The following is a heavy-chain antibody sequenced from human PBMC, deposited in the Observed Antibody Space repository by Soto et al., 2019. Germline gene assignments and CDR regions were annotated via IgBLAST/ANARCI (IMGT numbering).Heavy chain of an antibody. CDR2: VYYSGGT. J-gene: IGHJ4*02. V-gene: IGHV4-39*01. Sequence: SQTLSLTWDVSGGSINNSHSFWCWVRQPPGRVLEFLGSVYYSGGTYYNPSLKSRVTVSVDTSKNQVSLRVRSVTVAETALYYCVSAVEAAILKVDFDAWGEGIVVTLCS. CDR3: VSAVEAAILKVDFDA. CDR1: GGSINNSHSF. D-gene: IGHD2-15*01.